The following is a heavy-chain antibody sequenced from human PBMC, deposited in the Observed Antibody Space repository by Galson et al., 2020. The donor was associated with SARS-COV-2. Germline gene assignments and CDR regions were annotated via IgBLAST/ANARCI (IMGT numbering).Heavy chain of an antibody. J-gene: IGHJ6*03. CDR2: IIPIFGTA. CDR1: GGTFSSYA. V-gene: IGHV1-69*13. Sequence: SVKVSCKASGGTFSSYAISWVRQAPGQGLEWMGGIIPIFGTANYAQKFQGRVTITADESTSTAYMELSSLRSEDTAVYYCARGGGQYSSSSAYYYYMDVWGKGTTVTVSS. CDR3: ARGGGQYSSSSAYYYYMDV. D-gene: IGHD6-6*01.